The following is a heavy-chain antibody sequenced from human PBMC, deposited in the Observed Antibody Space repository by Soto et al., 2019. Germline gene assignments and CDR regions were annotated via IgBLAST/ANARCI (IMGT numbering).Heavy chain of an antibody. Sequence: PGVPLRLSCAASGFTFSSYWMHCVRQAPGKGLVWVSRINSDGSSTSYADSVKGRFTISRDNAKNTLYLQMNSLRAEDTAVYYCARDPEDLPGIAAASWFDPWGQGTLVTVSS. CDR3: ARDPEDLPGIAAASWFDP. CDR2: INSDGSST. V-gene: IGHV3-74*01. J-gene: IGHJ5*02. CDR1: GFTFSSYW. D-gene: IGHD6-13*01.